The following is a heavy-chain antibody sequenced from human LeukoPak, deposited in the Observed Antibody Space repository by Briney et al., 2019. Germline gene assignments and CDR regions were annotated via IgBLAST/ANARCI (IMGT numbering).Heavy chain of an antibody. J-gene: IGHJ1*01. CDR3: ARAPSEIGGYYPEYFRH. V-gene: IGHV3-74*01. D-gene: IGHD3-22*01. Sequence: GGSLRLSCAASGFTFSNYWMHWVRQAPGKGLVWVSRIKSDGGTNYADSVKGGFTISRDNAKKTVSLQMNRLRPEDTGVYYCARAPSEIGGYYPEYFRHWGQGTLVTVSS. CDR1: GFTFSNYW. CDR2: IKSDGGT.